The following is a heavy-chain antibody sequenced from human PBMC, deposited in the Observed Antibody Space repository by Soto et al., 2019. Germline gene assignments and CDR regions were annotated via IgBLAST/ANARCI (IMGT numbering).Heavy chain of an antibody. CDR3: ARDGDILTGYHYWYFDL. CDR2: ISAYNGNT. V-gene: IGHV1-18*01. Sequence: QVQLVQSGAEVKKPGASVKVSCKASGYTFTSYGISWVRQAPGQGLEWMGWISAYNGNTNYAQKIQGRVTMTTDTSTSTAFMKLRSLRSDDTVVYYCARDGDILTGYHYWYFDLWGRVSLVTVSS. J-gene: IGHJ2*01. CDR1: GYTFTSYG. D-gene: IGHD3-9*01.